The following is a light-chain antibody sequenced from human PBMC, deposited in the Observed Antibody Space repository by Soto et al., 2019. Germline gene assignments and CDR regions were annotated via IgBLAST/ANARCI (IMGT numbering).Light chain of an antibody. V-gene: IGLV2-18*02. Sequence: QSALTQPPSVSGSPGQSVTISCTGTSSDVGSYNRVSWYQQPPGTAPKLMIYEVSNRPSGVPDRFSGSKSGNTASLTISGLQADDEADYYCSSYTASSTRVFGGGTKLTVL. CDR3: SSYTASSTRV. J-gene: IGLJ2*01. CDR2: EVS. CDR1: SSDVGSYNR.